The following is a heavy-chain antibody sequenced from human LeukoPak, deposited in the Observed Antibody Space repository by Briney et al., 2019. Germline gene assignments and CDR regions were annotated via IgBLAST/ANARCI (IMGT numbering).Heavy chain of an antibody. CDR2: INQDESEK. J-gene: IGHJ6*02. CDR3: ARGRYGMDV. V-gene: IGHV3-7*04. CDR1: GFTFGNYW. Sequence: TGGSLRLSCAASGFTFGNYWMTWVRQAPGKGLEWVAIINQDESEKLYVDSVKGRFSISRDNAERSLFLQMNSLRSEDTAVYYCARGRYGMDVWGLGTTVTVSS.